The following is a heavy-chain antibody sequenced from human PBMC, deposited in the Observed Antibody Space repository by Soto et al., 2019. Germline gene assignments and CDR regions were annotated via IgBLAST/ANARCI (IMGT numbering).Heavy chain of an antibody. Sequence: SETLSLTCAVYGGSFSGYYWSWIRQPPGKGLEWIGEINHSGSTNYNPSLKSRVTISVDTSKNQFSLKLSSVTAADTAVYYCARGRIFDYWGQGTLVTVSS. J-gene: IGHJ4*02. CDR2: INHSGST. D-gene: IGHD2-21*01. CDR3: ARGRIFDY. V-gene: IGHV4-34*01. CDR1: GGSFSGYY.